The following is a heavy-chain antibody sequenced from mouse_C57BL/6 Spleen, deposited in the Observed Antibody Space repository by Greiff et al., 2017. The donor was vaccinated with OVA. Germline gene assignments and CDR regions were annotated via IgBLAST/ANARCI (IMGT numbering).Heavy chain of an antibody. V-gene: IGHV5-15*01. J-gene: IGHJ4*01. CDR3: ARRGNYGNTAMDY. CDR1: GFTFSDYG. D-gene: IGHD2-1*01. Sequence: EVQGVESGGGLVQPGGSLKLSCAASGFTFSDYGMAWVRQAPRKGPEWVAFISNLAYSIYYADTVTGRFTISRENAKNTLYLEMSSLRSEDTAMYYCARRGNYGNTAMDYWGQGTSVTVSS. CDR2: ISNLAYSI.